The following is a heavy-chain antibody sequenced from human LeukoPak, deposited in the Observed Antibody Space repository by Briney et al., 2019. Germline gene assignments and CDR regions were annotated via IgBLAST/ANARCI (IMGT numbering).Heavy chain of an antibody. V-gene: IGHV3-7*01. D-gene: IGHD6-19*01. J-gene: IGHJ4*02. Sequence: PGGSLRLSCAASGFTFSSYWMSWVRQAPGKGLEWVANIKQDGSEKYYVDSVKGRFTISRDNAKNSLYLQMNSLRAEDTAVYYCAREVGLSSGWECFDYWGQGTLVTVSS. CDR3: AREVGLSSGWECFDY. CDR1: GFTFSSYW. CDR2: IKQDGSEK.